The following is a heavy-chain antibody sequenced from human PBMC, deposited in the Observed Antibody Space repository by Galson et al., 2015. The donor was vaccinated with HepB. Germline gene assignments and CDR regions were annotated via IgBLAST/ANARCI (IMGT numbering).Heavy chain of an antibody. J-gene: IGHJ5*02. D-gene: IGHD2-2*01. CDR1: GGSISSGGYY. CDR3: AREHIVVVPAARVGVFDP. Sequence: LSLTCTVSGGSISSGGYYWSWIRQHPGKGLEWIGYIYYSGSTYYNPSLKSRVTISVDTSKNQFSLKLSSVTAADTAVYYCAREHIVVVPAARVGVFDPWGQGTLVTVSS. V-gene: IGHV4-31*03. CDR2: IYYSGST.